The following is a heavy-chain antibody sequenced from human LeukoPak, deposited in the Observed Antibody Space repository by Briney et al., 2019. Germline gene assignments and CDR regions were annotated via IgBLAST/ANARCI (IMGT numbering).Heavy chain of an antibody. CDR2: IYYSGST. CDR1: GGSISSYY. D-gene: IGHD6-13*01. CDR3: ARGLRQLGY. J-gene: IGHJ4*02. Sequence: SETLSLTCTVSGGSISSYYWSWIRQPPGKGLEWIGYIYYSGSTNYNPSLKSRVTISVDTSKNQFSLKLSSVTAADTAVYYCARGLRQLGYWGQGTLVTVSS. V-gene: IGHV4-59*12.